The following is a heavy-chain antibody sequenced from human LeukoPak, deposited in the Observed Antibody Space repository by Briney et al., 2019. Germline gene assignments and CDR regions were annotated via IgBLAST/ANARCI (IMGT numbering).Heavy chain of an antibody. J-gene: IGHJ4*02. CDR3: ASLRADGGNYPRFDY. CDR2: IYSTGGT. V-gene: IGHV4-39*07. D-gene: IGHD4-23*01. CDR1: GASY. Sequence: SETLSLTCTVSGASYWGWVRQSPEMGLEWIGSIYSTGGTYYNPSLKSRLTISLDTSKRQFSLKMTSMTAAGTAVYYCASLRADGGNYPRFDYWGQEALVTVSS.